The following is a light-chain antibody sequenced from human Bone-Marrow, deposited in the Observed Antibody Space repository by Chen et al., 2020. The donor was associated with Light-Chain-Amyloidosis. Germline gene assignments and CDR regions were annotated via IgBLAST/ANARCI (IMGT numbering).Light chain of an antibody. Sequence: QSALTHPASVSGSPGQSITISCSGTSTDIGGYNYVSWYQKHPGQAPTLVIYEGSNRPSGGSVRFSASKSGQPASLTISGLQAEDEAEYFGSAYTRNDGVFGAGTTVTVL. V-gene: IGLV2-14*01. CDR1: STDIGGYNY. CDR2: EGS. J-gene: IGLJ3*02. CDR3: SAYTRNDGV.